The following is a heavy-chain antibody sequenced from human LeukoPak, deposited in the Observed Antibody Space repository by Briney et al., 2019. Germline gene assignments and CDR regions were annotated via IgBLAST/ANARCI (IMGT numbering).Heavy chain of an antibody. V-gene: IGHV3-23*01. J-gene: IGHJ4*02. Sequence: GGSLRLSCAPSAFTFSDYYMSWVRQAPGKGLEWVSIINNSGGSTYYADSVKGRFTISRDLSKNTLYLQMNSLRAEDTALYYCARKYSGTNPFDYWGQGTLVTVSS. D-gene: IGHD1-26*01. CDR2: INNSGGST. CDR3: ARKYSGTNPFDY. CDR1: AFTFSDYY.